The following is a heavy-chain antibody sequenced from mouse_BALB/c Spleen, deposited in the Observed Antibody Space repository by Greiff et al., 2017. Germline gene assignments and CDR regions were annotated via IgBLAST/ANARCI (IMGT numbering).Heavy chain of an antibody. J-gene: IGHJ2*01. CDR1: GFTFSSYA. V-gene: IGHV5-6-5*01. CDR3: ARGMPIDY. Sequence: EVKLMESGGGLVKPGGSLKLSCAASGFTFSSYAMSWVRQTPEKRLEWVASISSGGSTYYPDSVKGRFTISRDNARNILYLQMSSLRSEDTAMYYCARGMPIDYWGQGTTLTVSS. CDR2: ISSGGST.